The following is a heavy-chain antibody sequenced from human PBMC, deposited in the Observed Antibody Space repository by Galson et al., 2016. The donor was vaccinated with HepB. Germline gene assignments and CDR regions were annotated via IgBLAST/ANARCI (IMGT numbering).Heavy chain of an antibody. CDR3: ERLVHGGTFFDS. CDR2: IYYRGTT. CDR1: GGSISSNIYL. V-gene: IGHV4-39*01. Sequence: SGGSISSNIYLWAWVRQPPGKGLEWIGTIYYRGTTYYNPSLKSRLTMDVDTSKNQFSLKLSSVTAADTSVYYCERLVHGGTFFDSWGQGTLVTVSS. D-gene: IGHD1-14*01. J-gene: IGHJ4*02.